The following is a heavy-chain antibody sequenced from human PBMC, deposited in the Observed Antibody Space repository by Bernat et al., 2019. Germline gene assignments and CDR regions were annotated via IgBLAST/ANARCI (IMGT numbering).Heavy chain of an antibody. CDR1: GFTFSSYE. Sequence: EVQLVESGGGLVQPGGSLRLSCAASGFTFSSYEMNWVRQAPGKGLEWVSYISSSGSTIYYADSVKGRFTISRDNAKNSLYLQMNSLRAEDTAVYYCAGFSNYVRVDYWGQGTLVTVSS. D-gene: IGHD4-4*01. V-gene: IGHV3-48*03. CDR2: ISSSGSTI. CDR3: AGFSNYVRVDY. J-gene: IGHJ4*02.